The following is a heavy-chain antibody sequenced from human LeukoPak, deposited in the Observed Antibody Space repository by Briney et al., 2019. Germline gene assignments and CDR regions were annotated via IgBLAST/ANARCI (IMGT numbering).Heavy chain of an antibody. CDR1: GLTFRDYA. J-gene: IGHJ4*02. CDR2: IRSKRNGGTT. CDR3: TTGMVATTIDY. Sequence: GGSLRLSCTASGLTFRDYAMRWVRQAPGKGLEWVGFIRSKRNGGTTDHAASVKGRFTISRDDSRNIAYLQMNSLKTEDTAVYYCTTGMVATTIDYWGQGTLVTVSS. V-gene: IGHV3-49*04. D-gene: IGHD5-12*01.